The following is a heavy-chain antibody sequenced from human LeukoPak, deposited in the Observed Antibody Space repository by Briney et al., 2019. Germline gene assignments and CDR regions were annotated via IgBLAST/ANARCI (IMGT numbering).Heavy chain of an antibody. CDR1: GFTFSSYW. J-gene: IGHJ6*03. Sequence: GGTLRLSCAASGFTFSSYWMSWVREAPGKGLERVANIKQDGSEKYYVDSVKGRFTISRENAKNSLYLQMNNLKSEDTAVYYCARDHCSSTSCYNYYYYYMDVWGKGTTVTVSS. CDR2: IKQDGSEK. CDR3: ARDHCSSTSCYNYYYYYMDV. V-gene: IGHV3-7*01. D-gene: IGHD2-2*01.